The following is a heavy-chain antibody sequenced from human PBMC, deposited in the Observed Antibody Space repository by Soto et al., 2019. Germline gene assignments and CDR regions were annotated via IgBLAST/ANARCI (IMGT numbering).Heavy chain of an antibody. CDR1: GFTFSSYG. D-gene: IGHD3-16*01. CDR3: AREAHLGHMDV. CDR2: IWYDGSNK. V-gene: IGHV3-33*01. J-gene: IGHJ6*03. Sequence: QVQLVESGGGVVQPGRSLRLSCAASGFTFSSYGMHWVRQAPGKGLEWVAVIWYDGSNKYYADSVKGRFTISRDNSKKPLYLQMNSLKAEDTAVYYWAREAHLGHMDVWGKGATVTVSS.